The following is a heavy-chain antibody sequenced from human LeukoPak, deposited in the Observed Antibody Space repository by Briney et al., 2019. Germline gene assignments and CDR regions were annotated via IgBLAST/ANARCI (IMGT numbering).Heavy chain of an antibody. CDR1: GFTFSSYS. CDR2: IYYSGST. D-gene: IGHD6-19*01. J-gene: IGHJ4*02. CDR3: ARDRGSGWYWID. V-gene: IGHV4-59*01. Sequence: GSLRLSCAASGFTFSSYSMNWVRQAPGKGLEWIGYIYYSGSTNYNPSLKSRVTISVDTSKNQFSLKLSSVTAADTAVYYCARDRGSGWYWIDWGQGTLVTVSS.